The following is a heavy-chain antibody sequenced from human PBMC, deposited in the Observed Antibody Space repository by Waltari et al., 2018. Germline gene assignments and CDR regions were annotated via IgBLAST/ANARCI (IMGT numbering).Heavy chain of an antibody. CDR2: SGVGGGYT. V-gene: IGHV3-23*01. D-gene: IGHD1-1*01. CDR1: GFTFSDYA. CDR3: TKDGGNFPPGWADGFDV. Sequence: EVHLLESGGGLVQPGGSLRLSCVGSGFTFSDYAMNWVRQTPGKGVGWLERGSGVGGGYTFSAEAGKGRFTISRDNAKNMLFLNMNSLSVDDTAIYYCTKDGGNFPPGWADGFDVWGPGTTVTVSA. J-gene: IGHJ3*01.